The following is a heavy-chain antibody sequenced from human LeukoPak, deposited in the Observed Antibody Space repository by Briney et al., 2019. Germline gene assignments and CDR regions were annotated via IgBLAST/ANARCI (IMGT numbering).Heavy chain of an antibody. CDR2: IYYSGST. D-gene: IGHD6-25*01. CDR3: ARHRIVAAFDY. V-gene: IGHV4-59*08. J-gene: IGHJ4*02. CDR1: GGSISSYY. Sequence: SETLSLTCTVSGGSISSYYWSWIRQPPGKGLEWIGYIYYSGSTNYNPSLKSRVTISVDTSKNQFSLKLSSVTAADTAVYYCARHRIVAAFDYWGQGTLVTVSS.